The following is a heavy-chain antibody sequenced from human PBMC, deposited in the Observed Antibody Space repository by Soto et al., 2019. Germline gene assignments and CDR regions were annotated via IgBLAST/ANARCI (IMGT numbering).Heavy chain of an antibody. D-gene: IGHD7-27*01. CDR1: GGSISSGDYN. J-gene: IGHJ3*02. Sequence: QLQLQESGPGLVKPSQTLSLTCTVSGGSISSGDYNWSWIRQPPGKGLECVGYVVYSGTTHYNPYLKSRLSISLDTTKNLFALRRTSVTAENTAVYYCARDNLGLPLDIWGHGTMVTVAS. CDR3: ARDNLGLPLDI. V-gene: IGHV4-30-4*01. CDR2: VVYSGTT.